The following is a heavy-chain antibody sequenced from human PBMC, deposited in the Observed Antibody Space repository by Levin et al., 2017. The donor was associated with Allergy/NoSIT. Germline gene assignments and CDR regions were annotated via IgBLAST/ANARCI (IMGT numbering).Heavy chain of an antibody. D-gene: IGHD2-15*01. CDR2: MNPDSGNT. J-gene: IGHJ6*02. Sequence: ASVKVSCKASGYIFTNYDINWVRQATGQGLEWMGWMNPDSGNTGYAQKFQGRVTMTRNTSISTAYMELSSLRSEDTAVYYCARVKSLLNYYYGMDVWGQGTTVTVSS. CDR1: GYIFTNYD. CDR3: ARVKSLLNYYYGMDV. V-gene: IGHV1-8*01.